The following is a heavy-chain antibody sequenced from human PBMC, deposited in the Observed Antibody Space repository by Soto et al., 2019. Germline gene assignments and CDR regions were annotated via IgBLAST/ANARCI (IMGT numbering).Heavy chain of an antibody. CDR1: GYTFTNYG. V-gene: IGHV1-18*01. D-gene: IGHD1-1*01. CDR3: AKGSSTPLSGDS. J-gene: IGHJ4*02. CDR2: VGAFNGEK. Sequence: QVQLVQSGPEVRKPGDSVKVSCKASGYTFTNYGINWVRQAPGQGLEWMGWVGAFNGEKTYAQKVQDRIIMTTDTSTSTAYMELRSLRSDDTAVYYCAKGSSTPLSGDSWGQGTLVTVSS.